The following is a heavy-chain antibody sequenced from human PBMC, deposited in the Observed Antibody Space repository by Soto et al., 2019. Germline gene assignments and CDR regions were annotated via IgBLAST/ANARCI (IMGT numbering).Heavy chain of an antibody. CDR1: GYTFTSYG. CDR2: ISAYNGNT. CDR3: ARDRLRGYDRSGFSS. V-gene: IGHV1-18*01. Sequence: ASVKVSCKASGYTFTSYGISWVRQAPGQGLEWMGWISAYNGNTNYAQELQGRVTMTTDTSTSTAYMELRSLRSDDTAMYYCARDRLRGYDRSGFSSWGQGTLVTVSS. D-gene: IGHD3-22*01. J-gene: IGHJ5*02.